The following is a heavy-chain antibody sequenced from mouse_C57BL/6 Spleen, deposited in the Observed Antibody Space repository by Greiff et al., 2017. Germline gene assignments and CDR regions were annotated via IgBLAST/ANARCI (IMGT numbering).Heavy chain of an antibody. CDR1: GFTFSSYA. Sequence: EVKVVESGGGLVKPGGSLKLSCAASGFTFSSYAMSWVRQTPEKRLEWVATISDGGSYTYYPDNVKGRFTISRDNAKNNLYLQMSHLKSEDTAMYYCAREDYGSSSLFDYWGQGTTLTVSS. CDR2: ISDGGSYT. D-gene: IGHD1-1*01. V-gene: IGHV5-4*01. J-gene: IGHJ2*01. CDR3: AREDYGSSSLFDY.